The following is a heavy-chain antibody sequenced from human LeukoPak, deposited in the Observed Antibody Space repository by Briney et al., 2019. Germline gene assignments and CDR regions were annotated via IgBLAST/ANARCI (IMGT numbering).Heavy chain of an antibody. V-gene: IGHV3-21*01. Sequence: KPGGSLRLSCAASGFTFSSYSMNWVRQAPGKGLEWVSSISSSSSYIYYADSVKGRFTISRDNAKNSLYLQMNSLRAEDTAVYYCARDYGSSTSCYTDWGQGTLVTVSS. D-gene: IGHD2-2*02. CDR3: ARDYGSSTSCYTD. CDR1: GFTFSSYS. CDR2: ISSSSSYI. J-gene: IGHJ4*02.